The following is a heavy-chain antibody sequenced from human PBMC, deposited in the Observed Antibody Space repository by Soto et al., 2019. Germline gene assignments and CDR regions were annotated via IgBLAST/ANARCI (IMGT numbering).Heavy chain of an antibody. CDR3: AAVGVAVSGCY. CDR2: SYHTGRT. D-gene: IGHD2-15*01. J-gene: IGHJ4*02. V-gene: IGHV4-4*02. CDR1: SASISSSNW. Sequence: QVQLQESGPGLVKPSGTLSLTCAVSSASISSSNWWSWVRQPPGMGLEWIVESYHTGRTNYNPSRKSRATIALDTSKNQCSLSLSFVTAADTDEYYFAAVGVAVSGCYWGQGTLGTVSS.